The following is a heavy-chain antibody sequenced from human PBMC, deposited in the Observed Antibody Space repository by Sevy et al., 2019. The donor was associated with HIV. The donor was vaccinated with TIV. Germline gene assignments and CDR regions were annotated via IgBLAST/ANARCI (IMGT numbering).Heavy chain of an antibody. CDR1: GFTFSSYA. D-gene: IGHD3-10*01. CDR3: ARDRISGGGFDP. V-gene: IGHV3-30-3*01. CDR2: ISYDGSNK. J-gene: IGHJ5*02. Sequence: GGSLRLSCAASGFTFSSYAMHWVRQAPGKGLEWVAVISYDGSNKYYADSVKGRFTISRDNSKNTLYLQMNGRRAEDTAVYYWARDRISGGGFDPWGQGTLVTVSS.